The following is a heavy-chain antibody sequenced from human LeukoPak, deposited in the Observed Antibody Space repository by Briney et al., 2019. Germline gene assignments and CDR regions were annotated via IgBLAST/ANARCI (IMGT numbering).Heavy chain of an antibody. D-gene: IGHD3-22*01. V-gene: IGHV4-61*08. CDR2: IYYSGST. J-gene: IGHJ4*02. CDR3: ARESYFDSSGYTPPYFDY. CDR1: GGSISSGGYS. Sequence: PSQTLSLTCAVSGGSISSGGYSWSWIRQPPGKGLEWIGYIYYSGSTNYNPSLKSRVTISVDTSKNQFSLKLSSVTAADTAVYYCARESYFDSSGYTPPYFDYWGQGTLVTVSS.